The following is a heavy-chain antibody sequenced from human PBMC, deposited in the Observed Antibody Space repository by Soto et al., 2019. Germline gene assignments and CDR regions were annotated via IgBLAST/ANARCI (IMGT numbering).Heavy chain of an antibody. Sequence: SETLSLTCTVCGGSVSSSSYDWGWIRQPPGKGREWIGSIYYSGSTYYNPSLKSRVTISVDTSKNHFSLKLSSVTAADTAVYYCATQEVGGSYVYTFDPWGQGTLVTVSS. CDR1: GGSVSSSSYD. V-gene: IGHV4-39*02. CDR2: IYYSGST. CDR3: ATQEVGGSYVYTFDP. D-gene: IGHD1-26*01. J-gene: IGHJ5*02.